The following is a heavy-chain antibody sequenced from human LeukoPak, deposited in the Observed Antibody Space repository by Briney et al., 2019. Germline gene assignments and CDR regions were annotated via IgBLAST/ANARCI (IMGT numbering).Heavy chain of an antibody. V-gene: IGHV3-30*04. J-gene: IGHJ4*02. CDR1: GFTFSSYA. D-gene: IGHD3-10*01. CDR2: ISYDGSNK. Sequence: GRSLRLSRAASGFTFSSYAMHWVRQAPGKGLEWVAVISYDGSNKYYADSVKGRFTISRDNSKNTLYLQMNSLRAEDTAVYYCARDLIWFGELLLDYWGQGTLVTVSS. CDR3: ARDLIWFGELLLDY.